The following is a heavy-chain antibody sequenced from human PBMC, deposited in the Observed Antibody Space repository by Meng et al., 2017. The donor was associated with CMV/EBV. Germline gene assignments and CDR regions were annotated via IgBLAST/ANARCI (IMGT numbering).Heavy chain of an antibody. J-gene: IGHJ4*02. CDR3: ARDAGHYDILTGYSY. CDR2: INHSGST. V-gene: IGHV4-34*01. CDR1: GGSFSGYY. D-gene: IGHD3-9*01. Sequence: QRPLQQWGSGLLKPSETLSLTCAVYGGSFSGYYWSWIRQPPGKGLEWIGEINHSGSTNYNPSLKSRVTISVDTSKNQFSLKLSSVTAADTAVYYCARDAGHYDILTGYSYWGQGTLVTVSS.